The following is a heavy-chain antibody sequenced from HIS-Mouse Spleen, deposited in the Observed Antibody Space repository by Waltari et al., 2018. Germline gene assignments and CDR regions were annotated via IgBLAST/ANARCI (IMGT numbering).Heavy chain of an antibody. CDR1: GYTFTRYD. Sequence: QVQLVQSGAEVKKPGASVKVSCKASGYTFTRYDIHWLRQATGQGLEWMGWMNPNSGNTGYAQKFQGRVTMTRNTSISTAYMELSSLRSEDTAVYYCARGHDYSNYFDYWGQGTLVTVSS. V-gene: IGHV1-8*01. CDR3: ARGHDYSNYFDY. J-gene: IGHJ4*02. CDR2: MNPNSGNT. D-gene: IGHD4-4*01.